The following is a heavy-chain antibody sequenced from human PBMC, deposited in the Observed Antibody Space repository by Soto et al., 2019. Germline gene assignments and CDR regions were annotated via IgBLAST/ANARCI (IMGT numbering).Heavy chain of an antibody. Sequence: QVQLVESGGGVVQPGRSLRLSCAASGFTFSSYGMHWVRQAPGKGLEWVAIISIDGSNRYYADSVKGRFTISRDSSKNTLYLKVNSQRTEDTAVYYCARGAGLSQYNYGINVWGKGTTVTVSS. D-gene: IGHD5-12*01. CDR2: ISIDGSNR. CDR3: ARGAGLSQYNYGINV. J-gene: IGHJ6*04. V-gene: IGHV3-33*01. CDR1: GFTFSSYG.